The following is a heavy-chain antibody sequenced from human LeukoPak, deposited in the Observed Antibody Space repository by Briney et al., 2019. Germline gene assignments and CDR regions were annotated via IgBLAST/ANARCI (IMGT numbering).Heavy chain of an antibody. V-gene: IGHV4-59*01. CDR3: ARGSPYDSSGYYYYYYYMDV. CDR1: AGSISSYY. Sequence: SETLSLTCTVSAGSISSYYWSWIRQPPGKGLEWIGYIYYSGSTNYNPSLKSRVTISVDTSKNQFSLKLSSVTAADTAVYYCARGSPYDSSGYYYYYYYMDVWGKGTTVTISS. CDR2: IYYSGST. D-gene: IGHD3-22*01. J-gene: IGHJ6*03.